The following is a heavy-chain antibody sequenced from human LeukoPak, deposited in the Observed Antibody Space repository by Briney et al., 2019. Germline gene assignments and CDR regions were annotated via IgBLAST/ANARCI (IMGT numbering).Heavy chain of an antibody. Sequence: NPSETLSLTCAVSGYSISSGYYWAWIRQPPGKALEWIGTIYHIGSTYYTPSLGSRVTISVDTSKNEFSLNLKSVTAADTAVYYCARAGWIITSGIDYWGQGALVAVSS. CDR2: IYHIGST. D-gene: IGHD3-10*01. CDR3: ARAGWIITSGIDY. J-gene: IGHJ4*02. CDR1: GYSISSGYY. V-gene: IGHV4-38-2*01.